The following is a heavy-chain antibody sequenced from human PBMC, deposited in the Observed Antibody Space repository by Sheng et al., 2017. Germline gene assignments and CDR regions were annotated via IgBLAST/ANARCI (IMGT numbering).Heavy chain of an antibody. Sequence: QLQLQESGPGLVKPSETLSLTCSVSGGSISISNYFWGWIRQPPGKGLEWIGSIYYSGTTYYNPSLKSRVTISVDTSKNQFSLKLSSVTAADTAVYYCVRSGYYYQQIDYWGQGTLVTVSS. CDR1: GGSISISNYF. J-gene: IGHJ4*02. CDR3: VRSGYYYQQIDY. D-gene: IGHD3-22*01. CDR2: IYYSGTT. V-gene: IGHV4-39*07.